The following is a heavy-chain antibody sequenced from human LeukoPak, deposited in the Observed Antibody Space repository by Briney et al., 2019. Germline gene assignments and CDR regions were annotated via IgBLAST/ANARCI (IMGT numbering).Heavy chain of an antibody. CDR1: GFTFSSYA. Sequence: GGSLRLSCATSGFTFSSYAMSWVRQAPGKGLEWVSAISGSGGSTYYADSVKGRFTISRDNSKNTLYLQMNSLRAEDTAVYYCAKDGEAYSHGHFDYWGQGTLVTVSS. CDR3: AKDGEAYSHGHFDY. V-gene: IGHV3-23*01. CDR2: ISGSGGST. D-gene: IGHD5-18*01. J-gene: IGHJ4*02.